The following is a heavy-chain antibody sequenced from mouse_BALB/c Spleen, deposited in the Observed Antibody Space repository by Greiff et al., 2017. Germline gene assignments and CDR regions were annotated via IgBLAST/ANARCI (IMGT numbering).Heavy chain of an antibody. J-gene: IGHJ3*01. CDR3: ARDDYEY. Sequence: EVHLVESGGGLVQPGGSRKLSCAASGFTFSSFGMHWVRQAPEKGLEWVAYISSGSSTIYYADTVKGRFTISRDNPKNTLFLQMTSLRSEDTAMYYCARDDYEYWGQGTLVTVSA. CDR2: ISSGSSTI. V-gene: IGHV5-17*02. CDR1: GFTFSSFG. D-gene: IGHD2-4*01.